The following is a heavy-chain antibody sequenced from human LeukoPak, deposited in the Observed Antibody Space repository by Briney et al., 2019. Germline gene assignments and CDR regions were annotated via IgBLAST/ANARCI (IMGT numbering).Heavy chain of an antibody. CDR1: GNSISSGDNY. Sequence: SETLSLTCTVSGNSISSGDNYWSWIRQPAGKGLEWIGRIYTSGSTNYNPSLKSRVTISVDTSKNQFSLKLSSVTAADTAVYYCARLSYYYDSSGYYYNWFDPWGQGTLVTVSS. CDR2: IYTSGST. J-gene: IGHJ5*02. D-gene: IGHD3-22*01. V-gene: IGHV4-61*02. CDR3: ARLSYYYDSSGYYYNWFDP.